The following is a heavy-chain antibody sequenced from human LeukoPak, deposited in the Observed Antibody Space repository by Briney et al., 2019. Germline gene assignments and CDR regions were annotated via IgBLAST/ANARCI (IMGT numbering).Heavy chain of an antibody. CDR1: GGTFSSYA. V-gene: IGHV1-69*13. CDR3: ARASTIFGVVSWFDP. J-gene: IGHJ5*02. CDR2: IIPIFGTA. D-gene: IGHD3-3*01. Sequence: SVKVSCKASGGTFSSYAISWVRQAPGQGLEWMGGIIPIFGTANYAQKFQGRVTITADESTSTAYMEPSSLRSEDTAVYYCARASTIFGVVSWFDPWGQGTLVTVSS.